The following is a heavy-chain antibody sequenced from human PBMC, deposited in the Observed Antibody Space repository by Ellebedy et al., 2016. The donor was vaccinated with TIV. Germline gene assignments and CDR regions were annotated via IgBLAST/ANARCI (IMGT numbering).Heavy chain of an antibody. D-gene: IGHD4-17*01. V-gene: IGHV4-34*01. CDR1: GGSFSGYY. Sequence: MPSETLSLTCAVYGGSFSGYYWSWIRQPPGKGLEWIGEINHSGSTNYNPSLKSRVTISVDTSKNQFSLQPSSVTAADTAVYYCARAISPTTPGNWFDRWGQGTLVTVSS. CDR2: INHSGST. J-gene: IGHJ5*02. CDR3: ARAISPTTPGNWFDR.